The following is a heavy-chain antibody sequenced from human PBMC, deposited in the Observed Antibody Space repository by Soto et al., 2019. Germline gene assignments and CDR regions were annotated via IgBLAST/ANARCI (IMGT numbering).Heavy chain of an antibody. V-gene: IGHV4-59*01. CDR3: ARESAGSHKNNWFDP. CDR1: GGSITSYY. J-gene: IGHJ5*02. Sequence: KPSETLSLTCTVSGGSITSYYWSWVRQPPGQGLEWIGFIHYSGNSKYNPSLKSRVTISVDPPQNQLSLKLSSVTAADTAVYYCARESAGSHKNNWFDPWGQGTLVTVSS. CDR2: IHYSGNS.